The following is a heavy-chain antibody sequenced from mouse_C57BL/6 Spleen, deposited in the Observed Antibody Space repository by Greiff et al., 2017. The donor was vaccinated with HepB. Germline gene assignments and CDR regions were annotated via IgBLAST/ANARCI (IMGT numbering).Heavy chain of an antibody. CDR2: ISYDGSN. V-gene: IGHV3-6*01. D-gene: IGHD4-1*01. CDR3: ARAPGSGPDY. Sequence: EVQVVESGPGLVKPSQSLSLTCSVTGYSITSGYYWNWIRQFPGNKLEWMGYISYDGSNNYNPSLKNRIPITRDTSKNQFFLKLNSVTTEDTATYYCARAPGSGPDYWGQGTTLTVSS. CDR1: GYSITSGYY. J-gene: IGHJ2*01.